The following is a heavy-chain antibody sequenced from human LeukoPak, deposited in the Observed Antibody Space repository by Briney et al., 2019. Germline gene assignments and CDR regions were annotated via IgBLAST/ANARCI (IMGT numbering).Heavy chain of an antibody. CDR1: GYTFTSYA. V-gene: IGHV1-3*01. Sequence: ASVKVSCKASGYTFTSYAMHWVRQAPGQRLEWMGWINAGNGNTKYSQKFQGRVTITRDTSASTAYMELSSLRSEDTAVYYCATGEVVSAAIFDYWGQGTLVTVSS. D-gene: IGHD2-2*01. CDR3: ATGEVVSAAIFDY. CDR2: INAGNGNT. J-gene: IGHJ4*02.